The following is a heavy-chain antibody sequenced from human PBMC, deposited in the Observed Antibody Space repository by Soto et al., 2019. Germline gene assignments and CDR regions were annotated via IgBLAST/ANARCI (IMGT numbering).Heavy chain of an antibody. CDR1: GGSISSSSYY. J-gene: IGHJ3*01. CDR2: IYWNDDE. Sequence: TLSLTFTVSGGSISSSSYYWGWIRQPPGKALEWLALIYWNDDERYSPSLKTRLTITKDTSKNQVVLTMTNMDPVDTATYYCGTSRRSSGDAFDFWGQGTLVTVSS. V-gene: IGHV2-5*01. CDR3: GTSRRSSGDAFDF. D-gene: IGHD6-6*01.